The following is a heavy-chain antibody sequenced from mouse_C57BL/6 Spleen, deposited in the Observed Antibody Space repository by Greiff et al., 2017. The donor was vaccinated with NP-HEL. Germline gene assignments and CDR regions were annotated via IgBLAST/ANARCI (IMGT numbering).Heavy chain of an antibody. CDR1: GYTFTSYW. J-gene: IGHJ3*01. CDR2: INPGNGGT. V-gene: IGHV1-53*01. CDR3: ARSGELGGFAY. Sequence: QVQLQQSGTELVKPGASVKLSCKASGYTFTSYWMHWVKQRPGQGLEWIGNINPGNGGTNYNEKFKSKAPLTVDKSSSTAYMQLSSLTSEDSAVYYCARSGELGGFAYWGQGTLVTVSA. D-gene: IGHD3-2*02.